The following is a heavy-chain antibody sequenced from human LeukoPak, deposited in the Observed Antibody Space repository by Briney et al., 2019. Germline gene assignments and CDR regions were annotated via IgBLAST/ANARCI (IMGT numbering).Heavy chain of an antibody. CDR1: GGSISSYY. CDR3: ARAAWYYYDSSGYPPPLYYFDY. Sequence: PSETLSLTCTVSGGSISSYYWSWIRQPPGKGLEWIGYIYYSGSTNYNPSLKSRVTISVDTSKNQFSLKLSSVTAADTAVYYCARAAWYYYDSSGYPPPLYYFDYWGQGTLVTVSS. J-gene: IGHJ4*02. V-gene: IGHV4-59*01. CDR2: IYYSGST. D-gene: IGHD3-22*01.